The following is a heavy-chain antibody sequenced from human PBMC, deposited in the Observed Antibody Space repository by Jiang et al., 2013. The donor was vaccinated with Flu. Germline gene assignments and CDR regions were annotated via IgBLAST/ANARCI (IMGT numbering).Heavy chain of an antibody. D-gene: IGHD2-8*01. CDR1: GFTLSNYE. CDR2: ISTGGHTT. J-gene: IGHJ4*02. V-gene: IGHV3-48*03. Sequence: VQPGGSLRLSCAASGFTLSNYEMNWVRQAPGKGLEWVAYISTGGHTTYYADSAKGRFTISRDNARNSLYLQMNSLRAEDTAVYYCARDPPDGYCSNGVCYNVGYLDNWGQGTLVTVSS. CDR3: ARDPPDGYCSNGVCYNVGYLDN.